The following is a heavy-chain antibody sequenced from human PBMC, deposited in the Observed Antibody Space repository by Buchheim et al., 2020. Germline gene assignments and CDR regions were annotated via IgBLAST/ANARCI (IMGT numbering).Heavy chain of an antibody. J-gene: IGHJ2*01. D-gene: IGHD2-15*01. CDR1: GFTFGSYA. V-gene: IGHV3-23*01. CDR2: ISGSGGST. Sequence: EVQLLESGGGLVQPGGSLRLSCAASGFTFGSYAMNWVRQASGKGLEWVSVISGSGGSTYYADSVKGRFTISRDNSKNTRYLQMNSLRAEDTAVYYCAKDEWGSGGNSYWYFDLWGRGTL. CDR3: AKDEWGSGGNSYWYFDL.